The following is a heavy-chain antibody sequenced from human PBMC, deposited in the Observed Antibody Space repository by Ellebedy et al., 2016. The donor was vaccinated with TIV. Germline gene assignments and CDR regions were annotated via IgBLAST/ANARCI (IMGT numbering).Heavy chain of an antibody. CDR1: GFTFSTYW. CDR3: ARVSSGRRRIAAAGSGYFQH. D-gene: IGHD6-13*01. Sequence: GESLKISCAASGFTFSTYWMHWVRQAPGKGLVWVSRINSDGSSTSYADSVKGRFTISRDNAKNTLYLQMNSLRAEDTAVYYCARVSSGRRRIAAAGSGYFQHWGQGTLVTVSS. V-gene: IGHV3-74*01. J-gene: IGHJ1*01. CDR2: INSDGSST.